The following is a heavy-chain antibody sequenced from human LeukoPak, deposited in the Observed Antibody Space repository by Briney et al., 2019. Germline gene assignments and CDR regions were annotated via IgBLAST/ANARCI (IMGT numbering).Heavy chain of an antibody. Sequence: ASVKVSCKASGYTFTNYDINWVRQATGQGLEWMGWMNPNSGNTGYAQKFQARVTITRNTSISTAYMELSSLRSEDTAVYYCARDQGSSHAFDIWGQGTMVTVSS. CDR2: MNPNSGNT. J-gene: IGHJ3*02. D-gene: IGHD6-6*01. CDR1: GYTFTNYD. V-gene: IGHV1-8*03. CDR3: ARDQGSSHAFDI.